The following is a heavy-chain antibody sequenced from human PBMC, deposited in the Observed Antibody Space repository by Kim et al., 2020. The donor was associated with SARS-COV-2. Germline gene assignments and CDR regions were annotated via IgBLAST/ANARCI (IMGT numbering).Heavy chain of an antibody. Sequence: RGSLRLSCAASGFTLSSYWMSWVRQAPGKGLEWVANIKQDGSEKYYVDSVKGRFTISRDNAKNSLYLQMNSLRAEDTAVYYCARGTYCSGGSCYVRAWFDPWGQGTLVTVSS. CDR2: IKQDGSEK. D-gene: IGHD2-15*01. J-gene: IGHJ5*02. CDR3: ARGTYCSGGSCYVRAWFDP. CDR1: GFTLSSYW. V-gene: IGHV3-7*03.